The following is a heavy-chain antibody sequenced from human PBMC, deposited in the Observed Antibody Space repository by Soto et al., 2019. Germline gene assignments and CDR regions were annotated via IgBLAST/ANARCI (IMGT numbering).Heavy chain of an antibody. CDR2: IYYSGST. J-gene: IGHJ6*02. D-gene: IGHD1-1*01. CDR1: GGSISSYY. V-gene: IGHV4-59*01. CDR3: ARDTTEIMDV. Sequence: LETLSLTCTVSGGSISSYYWSWIRQPPGKGLEWIGYIYYSGSTNYNPSLKSRVTISVDTSKNQFSLKLSSVTAADTAVYYCARDTTEIMDVWGQGTTVTVSS.